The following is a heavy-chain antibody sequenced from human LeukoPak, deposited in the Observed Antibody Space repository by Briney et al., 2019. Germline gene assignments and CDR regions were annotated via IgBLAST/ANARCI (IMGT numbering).Heavy chain of an antibody. D-gene: IGHD1-7*01. V-gene: IGHV4-39*07. J-gene: IGHJ5*02. CDR2: IYYSGST. Sequence: PSETLSLTCTVSGGSISSSSYYWGWSRQPPGKGLEWIGSIYYSGSTYYNPSLKSRVTISVDTSKNEFSLKLSSVTAADTAVYYCARLRTPYNWNYETPQALNWFDPWGQGTLVTVSS. CDR3: ARLRTPYNWNYETPQALNWFDP. CDR1: GGSISSSSYY.